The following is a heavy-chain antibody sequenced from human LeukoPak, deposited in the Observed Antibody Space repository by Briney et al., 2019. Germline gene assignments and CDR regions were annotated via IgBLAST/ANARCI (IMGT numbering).Heavy chain of an antibody. CDR2: IRYDGSNK. CDR1: GFTFSSYG. J-gene: IGHJ4*02. D-gene: IGHD3-22*01. V-gene: IGHV3-30*02. CDR3: AKEIPYYYDSSGSSPFDY. Sequence: PGGSLRLSCAASGFTFSSYGMHSVRQAPGKGLEWVAFIRYDGSNKYYADSVKGRFTISRDNSKNMLYLQMNSLRAEDTAVYYCAKEIPYYYDSSGSSPFDYWGQGTLVTVSS.